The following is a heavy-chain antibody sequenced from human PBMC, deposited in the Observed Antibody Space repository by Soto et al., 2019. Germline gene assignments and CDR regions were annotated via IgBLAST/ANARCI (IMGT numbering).Heavy chain of an antibody. CDR3: ARAAATHFDN. D-gene: IGHD6-25*01. V-gene: IGHV4-38-2*01. J-gene: IGHJ4*02. CDR2: IYHSGKT. CDR1: AYSMRSGYY. Sequence: SETLSLTCAVSAYSMRSGYYWGWIRQPPGEGLQWIGNIYHSGKTYYNPSLKSRVSVSLDTSKNQFSLNLTSVTAADTAVYYCARAAATHFDNWGQGLLVTVSS.